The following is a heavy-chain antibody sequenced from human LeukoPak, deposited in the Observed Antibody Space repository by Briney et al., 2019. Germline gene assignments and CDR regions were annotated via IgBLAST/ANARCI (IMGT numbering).Heavy chain of an antibody. Sequence: GWSLRLSCAASGFTFSSYAMHWVRQAPGKGLEWVAVISYDGSNKYYADSVKGRFTISRDNSKNTLYLQMNSLRAEDTAVYYCARVTMVRGAAFDYWGQGTLVTVSS. CDR3: ARVTMVRGAAFDY. J-gene: IGHJ4*02. D-gene: IGHD3-10*01. V-gene: IGHV3-30*04. CDR1: GFTFSSYA. CDR2: ISYDGSNK.